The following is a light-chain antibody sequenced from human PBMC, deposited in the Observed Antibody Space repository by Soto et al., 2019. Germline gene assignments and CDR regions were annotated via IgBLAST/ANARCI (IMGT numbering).Light chain of an antibody. V-gene: IGKV1-6*01. CDR3: QQYNNWPHG. CDR2: AAS. Sequence: IQMTQSPSSLSTSVGDRFTIPCLASQGYRSDLGWYQQKPGKAPKLLIYAASDLQAEVPSRFSGSGSGTDFTLTISSLQSEDFAVYYCQQYNNWPHGFGGGTKVDI. CDR1: QGYRSD. J-gene: IGKJ4*01.